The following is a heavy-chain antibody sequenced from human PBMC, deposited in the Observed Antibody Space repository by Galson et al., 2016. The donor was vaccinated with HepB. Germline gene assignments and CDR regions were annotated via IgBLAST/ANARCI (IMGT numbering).Heavy chain of an antibody. CDR3: ARAIRKQLLSEN. V-gene: IGHV1-8*02. D-gene: IGHD6-6*01. CDR1: GYTFRAHD. Sequence: SVKVSCKASGYTFRAHDISWVRQAPGQGLEWMGWMNPDSGNTGYGQRLRGRIDMTSDASINTDYMEVDSLRSEDTAVYYCARAIRKQLLSENWGQGTLITVSS. CDR2: MNPDSGNT. J-gene: IGHJ4*02.